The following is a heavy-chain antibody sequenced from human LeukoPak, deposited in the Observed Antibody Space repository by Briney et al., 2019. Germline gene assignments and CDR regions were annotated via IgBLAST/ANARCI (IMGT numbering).Heavy chain of an antibody. CDR3: ARVTGYMVEDYFDY. CDR1: GGSFSDYY. CDR2: INHSGST. J-gene: IGHJ4*02. V-gene: IGHV4-34*01. Sequence: SETLSLTCAVYGGSFSDYYWSWIRQPPGKGLEWIGEINHSGSTNYNPSLKSRVTISVDTSKNRFSLRLSSVTAADTAVYYCARVTGYMVEDYFDYWGQGTLVTVSS. D-gene: IGHD6-13*01.